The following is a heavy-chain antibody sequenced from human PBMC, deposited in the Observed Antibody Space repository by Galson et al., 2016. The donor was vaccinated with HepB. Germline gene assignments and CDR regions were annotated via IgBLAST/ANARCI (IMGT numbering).Heavy chain of an antibody. CDR1: GGSISSSYYY. Sequence: SETLSLTCTVSGGSISSSYYYWGWIRQPPGKGLEWIGNIYYSGSTYSNPSLKSRVTISVDTSKNQFSLKLRSVTAADTAVYYCARHNYGLHLVRSVRYHYYYYMYVWGKGTTVTVSS. J-gene: IGHJ6*03. V-gene: IGHV4-39*01. CDR2: IYYSGST. D-gene: IGHD6-13*01. CDR3: ARHNYGLHLVRSVRYHYYYYMYV.